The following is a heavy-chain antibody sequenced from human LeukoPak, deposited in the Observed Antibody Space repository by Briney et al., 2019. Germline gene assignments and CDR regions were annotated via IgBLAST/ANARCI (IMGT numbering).Heavy chain of an antibody. CDR3: ARDPNDYGDYFDY. D-gene: IGHD4-17*01. CDR2: IYYGGST. J-gene: IGHJ4*02. Sequence: SETLSLTCTVSGGSISSGGYYWSWIRQHPGKGLEWIGYIYYGGSTYYNPSLKSRVTISVDTSKNQFSLKLSSVTAADTAVYYCARDPNDYGDYFDYWGQGTLVTVSS. CDR1: GGSISSGGYY. V-gene: IGHV4-31*03.